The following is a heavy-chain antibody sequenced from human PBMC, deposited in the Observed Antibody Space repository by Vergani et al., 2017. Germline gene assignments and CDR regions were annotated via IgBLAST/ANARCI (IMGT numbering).Heavy chain of an antibody. CDR1: GYSFTSYW. CDR2: IYPGDSDT. J-gene: IGHJ3*02. CDR3: ARLIYCSSTSCHDAFDI. V-gene: IGHV5-51*01. D-gene: IGHD2-2*01. Sequence: EVQLVQSGAEVKKPGESLKISCKGSGYSFTSYWIGWVRQMPGKGLKWMGIIYPGDSDTRYSPSFQGQVTISADKSISTAYLQWSSLKASDTAMYYCARLIYCSSTSCHDAFDIWGQGTMVTVSS.